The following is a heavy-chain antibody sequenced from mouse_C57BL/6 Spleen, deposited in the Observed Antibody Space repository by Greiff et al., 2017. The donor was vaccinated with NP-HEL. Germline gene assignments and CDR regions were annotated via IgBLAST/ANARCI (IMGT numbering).Heavy chain of an antibody. Sequence: EVQGVESGGGLVQPKGSLKLSCAASGFSFNTYAMNWVRQAPGKGLEWVARIRSKSNNYATYYADSVKDRFNISRDDSESMLYLQMNNLKTEDTAMYYCVRQNGSSFDYWGQGTTLTVSS. D-gene: IGHD1-1*01. V-gene: IGHV10-1*01. CDR1: GFSFNTYA. CDR2: IRSKSNNYAT. J-gene: IGHJ2*01. CDR3: VRQNGSSFDY.